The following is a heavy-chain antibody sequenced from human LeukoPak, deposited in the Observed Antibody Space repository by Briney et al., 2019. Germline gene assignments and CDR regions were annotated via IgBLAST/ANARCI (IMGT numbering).Heavy chain of an antibody. CDR3: ARVGGSTATIDY. Sequence: SQTLSLTCTVSGGSISSGGYYWSWIRQHPGKGLEWIGYIYYSGSTYYNPSLKSRVTISVDTSKNQFSLKLSSVTAADTAVYYCARVGGSTATIDYWGQGTLVTVSS. D-gene: IGHD3-16*01. V-gene: IGHV4-31*03. J-gene: IGHJ4*02. CDR2: IYYSGST. CDR1: GGSISSGGYY.